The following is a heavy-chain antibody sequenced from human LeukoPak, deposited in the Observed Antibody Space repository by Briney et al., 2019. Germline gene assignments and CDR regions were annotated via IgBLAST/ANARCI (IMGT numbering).Heavy chain of an antibody. J-gene: IGHJ4*02. CDR1: GFTFNNYA. CDR2: VSGDGRTT. D-gene: IGHD1-26*01. Sequence: GGSLRLSCADSGFTFNNYAMSWVRQVPGKGLEWVSAVSGDGRTTHYVDSVKGRFTISRDNSRNTLYLQMSSLRAEDTAIYYCAKDSVVRNTGSYYFASWGQGTLVTVSS. V-gene: IGHV3-23*01. CDR3: AKDSVVRNTGSYYFAS.